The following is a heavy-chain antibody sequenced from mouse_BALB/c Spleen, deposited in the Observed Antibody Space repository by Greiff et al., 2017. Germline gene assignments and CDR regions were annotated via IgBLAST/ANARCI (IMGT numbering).Heavy chain of an antibody. V-gene: IGHV5-6-5*01. Sequence: EVKLVESGGGLVKPGGSLKLSCAASGFTFSSYAMSWVRQTPEKRLEWVASISSGGSTYYHDSVKGRFTISRDNARNILYLQMSSLRSEDTAMYYCARRIHYYGYWYFDVWGAGTTVTVSS. J-gene: IGHJ1*01. CDR2: ISSGGST. CDR1: GFTFSSYA. D-gene: IGHD1-2*01. CDR3: ARRIHYYGYWYFDV.